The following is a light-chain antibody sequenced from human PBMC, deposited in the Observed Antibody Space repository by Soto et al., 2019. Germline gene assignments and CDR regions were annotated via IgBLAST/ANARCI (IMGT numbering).Light chain of an antibody. V-gene: IGKV3-20*01. Sequence: EIVLTQSPGTLSLSPGERATLSCRASLSVSNYLAWYQQKPGQAPRLLIYGASSRATGIPDRFSGSGSGTDFSLTISRLEPEDFSVYYCQQYVSSSRTFGQGTKVEIK. CDR2: GAS. J-gene: IGKJ1*01. CDR1: LSVSNY. CDR3: QQYVSSSRT.